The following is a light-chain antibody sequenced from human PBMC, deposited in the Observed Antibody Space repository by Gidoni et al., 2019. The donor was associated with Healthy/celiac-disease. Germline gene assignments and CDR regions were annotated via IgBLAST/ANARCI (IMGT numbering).Light chain of an antibody. J-gene: IGLJ1*01. Sequence: QSVLTQPPSVSGAPGQRVTISCTGRSSNIGAGYDVHWYQQLPGTAPKLLIYGNSNRPSGVPDRFSGSKSGTSASLAITGLQAEDEADYYCQSWLRVFGTGTKVTVL. CDR2: GNS. CDR3: QSWLRV. V-gene: IGLV1-40*01. CDR1: SSNIGAGYD.